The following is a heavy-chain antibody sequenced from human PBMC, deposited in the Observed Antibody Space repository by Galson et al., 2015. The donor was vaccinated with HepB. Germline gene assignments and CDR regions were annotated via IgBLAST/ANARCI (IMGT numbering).Heavy chain of an antibody. V-gene: IGHV3-13*01. Sequence: SLRLSCAASGFTFSSYDMHWVRQATGKGLEWVSAIGTASDTYYSAPVNGRFTISRENAKNSLYLQMNSLRAGDTAVYYCARDSGDDAFDIWGQGTMVTVSS. CDR2: IGTASDT. CDR3: ARDSGDDAFDI. CDR1: GFTFSSYD. D-gene: IGHD1-26*01. J-gene: IGHJ3*02.